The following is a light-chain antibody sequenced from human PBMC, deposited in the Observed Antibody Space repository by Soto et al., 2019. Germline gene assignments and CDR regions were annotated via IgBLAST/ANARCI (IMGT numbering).Light chain of an antibody. CDR2: DAS. V-gene: IGKV3-11*01. CDR1: QSVSSY. CDR3: QQRSNWPPF. J-gene: IGKJ3*01. Sequence: EIVLTQSPATLSLSPGERATLSCRASQSVSSYLAWYQQKPGQAPRLLIYDASNRATGIPARFSGSGSGTDFTLTISSLEPEDFAVYYCQQRSNWPPFFGPWTKVDIK.